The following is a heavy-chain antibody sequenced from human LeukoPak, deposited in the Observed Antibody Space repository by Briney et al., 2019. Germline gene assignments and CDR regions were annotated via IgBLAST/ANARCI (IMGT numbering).Heavy chain of an antibody. V-gene: IGHV1-24*01. J-gene: IGHJ3*02. CDR3: QEWSIYGRREHPDAFDI. D-gene: IGHD3-3*01. CDR1: GYTLTELS. CDR2: FDPEDGAT. Sequence: ASVKVSCKVSGYTLTELSMHWVRQPPGKRLEWMGGFDPEDGATIYAHKFQGRVPMTEDPSTDTAYMELSSPRSEDTAVYYCQEWSIYGRREHPDAFDIWGQGTMVTVSS.